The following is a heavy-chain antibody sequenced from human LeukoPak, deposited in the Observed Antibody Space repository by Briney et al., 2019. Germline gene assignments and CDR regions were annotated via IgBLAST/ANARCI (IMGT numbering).Heavy chain of an antibody. CDR1: GYSISSGSY. Sequence: PSETLSLTCAVSGYSISSGSYWGWIRQPPGKGLECIGTISHSGTTYYKPSLESRVTISVDTSKNQFSLKLTSVTAAGTAMYYCAGHRDRYGPVDYWGQGTLVTVSS. D-gene: IGHD5-18*01. CDR3: AGHRDRYGPVDY. CDR2: ISHSGTT. J-gene: IGHJ4*02. V-gene: IGHV4-38-2*01.